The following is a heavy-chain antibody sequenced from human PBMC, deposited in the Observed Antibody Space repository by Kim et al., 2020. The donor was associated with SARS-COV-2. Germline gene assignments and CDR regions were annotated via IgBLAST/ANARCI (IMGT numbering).Heavy chain of an antibody. D-gene: IGHD3-22*01. CDR3: AKGGYYDTTVPLDY. Sequence: GGSLRLSCAASGFTFSTYGMHWVRQAPGKGLEWVAVISYDGSSKYYGDSVKGRFTISRDNSKNTLYLQMHSLRGEDTAVYYCAKGGYYDTTVPLDYWGQG. CDR2: ISYDGSSK. V-gene: IGHV3-30*18. J-gene: IGHJ4*02. CDR1: GFTFSTYG.